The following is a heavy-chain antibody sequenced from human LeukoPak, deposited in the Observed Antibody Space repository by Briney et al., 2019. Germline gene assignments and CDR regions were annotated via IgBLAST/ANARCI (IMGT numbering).Heavy chain of an antibody. J-gene: IGHJ4*02. CDR1: GFTFSSYW. Sequence: SGGSLRLSCAASGFTFSSYWMHWVRQAPGKGLVWVSRIDTDEGSTSYADSVKGRFTISRDNAKNTLYLQMNSLKAEDTAVYYCARDGSLPDYWGQGAPVTVSS. CDR3: ARDGSLPDY. V-gene: IGHV3-74*01. CDR2: IDTDEGST.